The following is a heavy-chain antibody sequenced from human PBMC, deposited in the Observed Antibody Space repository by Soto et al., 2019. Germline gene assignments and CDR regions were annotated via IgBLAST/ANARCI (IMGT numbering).Heavy chain of an antibody. Sequence: PSETLSLTCAVSGDFISSTNYYWGWVRQPPGKGLEWIGSVGFRGSTYYNPSLESRVTISVDTSKNQFSLQLSSVTVADTAVYYCLRESPHSYFGMDVWGQGTTVT. CDR1: GDFISSTNYY. CDR3: LRESPHSYFGMDV. J-gene: IGHJ6*02. V-gene: IGHV4-39*01. CDR2: VGFRGST.